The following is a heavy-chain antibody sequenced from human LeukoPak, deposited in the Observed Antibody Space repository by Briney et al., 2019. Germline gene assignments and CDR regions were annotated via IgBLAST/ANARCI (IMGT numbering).Heavy chain of an antibody. CDR1: GFTFSSYS. CDR2: I. V-gene: IGHV3-21*01. D-gene: IGHD1-26*01. J-gene: IGHJ3*02. Sequence: GGSLRLSCAASGFTFSSYSMNWVRQAPGKGLEWVSSIDYVDSVKGRFTISRDNAKNSLYLQMDSLRAEDTAVYYCARGGSYLSAFDIWGQGTMVTVSS. CDR3: ARGGSYLSAFDI.